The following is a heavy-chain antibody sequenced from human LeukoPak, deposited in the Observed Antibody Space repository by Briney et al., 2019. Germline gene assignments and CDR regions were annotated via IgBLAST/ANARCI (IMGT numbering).Heavy chain of an antibody. D-gene: IGHD6-6*01. CDR3: AGGGAARPDY. Sequence: GGSLSLSCVASGFSFSDYSMNWVRQAPGKGLEWVSSINSRSNDIYYADSVKGRFTISRDNARNSMFLQLNSLRVEDTAVYYCAGGGAARPDYWGQGTLVTVSS. CDR2: INSRSNDI. V-gene: IGHV3-21*01. CDR1: GFSFSDYS. J-gene: IGHJ4*02.